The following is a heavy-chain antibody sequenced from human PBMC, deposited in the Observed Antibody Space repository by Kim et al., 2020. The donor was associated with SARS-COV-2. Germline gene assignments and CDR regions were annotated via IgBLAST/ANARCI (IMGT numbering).Heavy chain of an antibody. J-gene: IGHJ6*02. CDR2: IWYDGSNK. V-gene: IGHV3-33*06. CDR3: AKDFGISYYYYGMDV. D-gene: IGHD3-3*01. CDR1: GFTFSGYG. Sequence: LSLTCAASGFTFSGYGMHWVRQAPGKGLEWVAVIWYDGSNKYYADSVKGRFTISRDNSKNTLYLQMNSLRAEDTAVYYCAKDFGISYYYYGMDVWGQGTTVTVSS.